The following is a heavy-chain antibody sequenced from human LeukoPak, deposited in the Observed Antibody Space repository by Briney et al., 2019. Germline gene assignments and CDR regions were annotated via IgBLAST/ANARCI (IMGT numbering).Heavy chain of an antibody. CDR3: ARERITMVRGVIDFDY. CDR2: ISAYNGNT. Sequence: ASVKVSCKASGYTFTSYGISWVRQAPGQGLEWKGWISAYNGNTNYAQKLQGRVTMTTDTSTSTAYMELRSLRSDDTAVYYCARERITMVRGVIDFDYWGQGTLVTVSS. J-gene: IGHJ4*02. D-gene: IGHD3-10*01. V-gene: IGHV1-18*01. CDR1: GYTFTSYG.